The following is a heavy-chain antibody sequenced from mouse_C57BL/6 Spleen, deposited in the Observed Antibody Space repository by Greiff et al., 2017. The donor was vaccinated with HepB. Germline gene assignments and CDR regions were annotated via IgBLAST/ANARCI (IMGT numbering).Heavy chain of an antibody. D-gene: IGHD1-1*02. CDR3: ARFLGNFFDY. CDR1: GFTFSDYG. CDR2: ISSGSSTI. J-gene: IGHJ2*01. V-gene: IGHV5-17*01. Sequence: DVQLVESGGGLVKPGGSLKLSCAASGFTFSDYGMHWVRQAPEKGLEWVAYISSGSSTIYYADTVKGRFTISRDNAKNTLFLQMTSLRSEDTAMYYCARFLGNFFDYWGQGTTLTVSS.